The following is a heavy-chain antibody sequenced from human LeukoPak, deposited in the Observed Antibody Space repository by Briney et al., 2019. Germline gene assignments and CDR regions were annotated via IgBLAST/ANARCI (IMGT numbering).Heavy chain of an antibody. CDR1: RFTVSSNY. D-gene: IGHD2-8*01. CDR2: IGGNGGAT. J-gene: IGHJ4*02. CDR3: AKYATGGDY. Sequence: GGSLRLSCAASRFTVSSNYMSWVRQAPGKGLEWVSSIGGNGGATFYADSVKGRFTISRDNSKNTMNLHMNSLRAEDTAVYYCAKYATGGDYWGQGTLVIVSS. V-gene: IGHV3-23*01.